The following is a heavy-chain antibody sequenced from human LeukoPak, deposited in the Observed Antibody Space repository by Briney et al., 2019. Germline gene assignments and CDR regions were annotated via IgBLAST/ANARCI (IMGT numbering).Heavy chain of an antibody. J-gene: IGHJ6*02. CDR2: IWYDGSNK. D-gene: IGHD3-10*01. Sequence: GGSLRLSCAASGFTFSSYGMHWVRQAPGKGLEWVAVIWYDGSNKYYADSVKGRFTISRDNSKNTLYLQMNSLRAEDTAVYYCAREGITMVRGVKDYYYYYGMDVWGQGTTVTVSS. CDR3: AREGITMVRGVKDYYYYYGMDV. V-gene: IGHV3-33*08. CDR1: GFTFSSYG.